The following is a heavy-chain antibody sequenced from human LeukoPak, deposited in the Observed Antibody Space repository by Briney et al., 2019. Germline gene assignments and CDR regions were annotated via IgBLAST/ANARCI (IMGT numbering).Heavy chain of an antibody. Sequence: GGSLRLSCAASGFTFSSYSMNWVRQAPGKGLEWVSSISSSSSDSYYTDSVKGRFTISRDNAKNSLYLQMNSLRPEDTAVYFCARDGAVATIIRDNWFDPWGQGTRVTVSA. D-gene: IGHD5-12*01. J-gene: IGHJ5*02. CDR2: ISSSSSDS. V-gene: IGHV3-21*01. CDR3: ARDGAVATIIRDNWFDP. CDR1: GFTFSSYS.